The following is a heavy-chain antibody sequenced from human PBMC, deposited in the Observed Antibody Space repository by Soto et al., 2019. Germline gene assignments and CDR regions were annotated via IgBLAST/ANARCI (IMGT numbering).Heavy chain of an antibody. CDR2: FYSSGSI. V-gene: IGHV4-31*03. J-gene: IGHJ5*02. Sequence: SDTLSLTCFVSGYSITAGGYYWSWIRHHPGKGLEWIGSFYSSGSIIYNPSLRSRVSISGDTSSNQFSMSLTSVTAADTARYYCARMYSSGSGWFHPWGQGTLVTVSS. CDR3: ARMYSSGSGWFHP. CDR1: GYSITAGGYY. D-gene: IGHD6-19*01.